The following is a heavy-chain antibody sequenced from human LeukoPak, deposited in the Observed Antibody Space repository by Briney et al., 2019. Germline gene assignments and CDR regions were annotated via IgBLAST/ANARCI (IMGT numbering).Heavy chain of an antibody. V-gene: IGHV3-7*01. J-gene: IGHJ4*02. CDR2: IKQDESKK. CDR1: GFTYDDYG. D-gene: IGHD3-10*01. Sequence: GGSLTLPCAASGFTYDDYGMIWVPQAPGKAREWVINIKQDESKKYYVDSVKGRSTISSDNAKNSLYLQMNSLRAEDTAVYYCARDQAVVRGFGSGIDYWGQGTLVTVSS. CDR3: ARDQAVVRGFGSGIDY.